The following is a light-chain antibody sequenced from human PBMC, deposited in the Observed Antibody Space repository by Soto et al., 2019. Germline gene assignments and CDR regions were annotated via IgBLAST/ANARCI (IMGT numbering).Light chain of an antibody. J-gene: IGLJ2*01. CDR2: EVT. CDR3: SSYAGSKNLV. CDR1: SSDVGAYNY. V-gene: IGLV2-8*01. Sequence: QSALTQPPSASGSPGQSVTISCTGTSSDVGAYNYVSWYQQHPGKAPKLMIYEVTKRPSGVPDRFSASKSGNTASLIVSGLQTEDEADYYCSSYAGSKNLVFGGGTKLTVL.